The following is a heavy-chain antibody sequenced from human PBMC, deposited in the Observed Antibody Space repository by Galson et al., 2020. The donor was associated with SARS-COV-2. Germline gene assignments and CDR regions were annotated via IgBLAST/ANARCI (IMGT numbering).Heavy chain of an antibody. J-gene: IGHJ4*02. CDR1: GFSLSTSGLC. CDR3: ARMLTTVTAYDY. Sequence: GPTLVKPTQTLTLTCTFSGFSLSTSGLCVIWIRQPPGKALEWLARIAWDDDKYYSTSLKTRLTISKDTSKNQVVLTMTNMDPVDTATYYCARMLTTVTAYDYWGQGTLVTVSS. V-gene: IGHV2-70*11. CDR2: IAWDDDK. D-gene: IGHD4-17*01.